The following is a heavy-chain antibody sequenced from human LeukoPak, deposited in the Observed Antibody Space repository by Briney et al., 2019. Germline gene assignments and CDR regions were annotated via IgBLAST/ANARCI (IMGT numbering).Heavy chain of an antibody. CDR2: IYYSGSI. CDR3: ASPRGSTSGAFDI. CDR1: GGSISSSSYY. D-gene: IGHD3-10*01. V-gene: IGHV4-39*07. Sequence: SETLSLTCTVSGGSISSSSYYWGWIRQPPGKGLEWIAFIYYSGSIFYSPSLKSRVTISVDTSKKKFSLKLSSVTAADTAVYYCASPRGSTSGAFDIWGQGTMVTVSS. J-gene: IGHJ3*02.